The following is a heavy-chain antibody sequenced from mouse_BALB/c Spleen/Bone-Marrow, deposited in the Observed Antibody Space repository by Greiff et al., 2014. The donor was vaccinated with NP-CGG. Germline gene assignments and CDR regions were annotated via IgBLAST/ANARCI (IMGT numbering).Heavy chain of an antibody. CDR1: GFNIKDTY. CDR2: IDPANGNA. D-gene: IGHD2-14*01. CDR3: ARYRLGTYFDF. Sequence: DVQLQESGAELAKPGASVKLSCTASGFNIKDTYMHWVKQRPEQGLEWIGRIDPANGNAKYDPKFQGKATITADTSSNTAYLQLSSLTSEDTAVYYCARYRLGTYFDFWGQGTTLTVSS. J-gene: IGHJ2*01. V-gene: IGHV14-3*02.